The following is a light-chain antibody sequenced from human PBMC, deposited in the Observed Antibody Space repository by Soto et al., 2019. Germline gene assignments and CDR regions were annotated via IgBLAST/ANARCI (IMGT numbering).Light chain of an antibody. CDR3: HQYGSSPYT. V-gene: IGKV3-20*01. Sequence: VVLTQSPATLSLSPGERATLSCRANQPVSANYLAWYQQKPGQAPRLLIYGASSRATGIPDRFSGSGSGIDFTLTISSLEPEDFAVFYCHQYGSSPYTFGPGTKVDIK. CDR1: QPVSANY. CDR2: GAS. J-gene: IGKJ3*01.